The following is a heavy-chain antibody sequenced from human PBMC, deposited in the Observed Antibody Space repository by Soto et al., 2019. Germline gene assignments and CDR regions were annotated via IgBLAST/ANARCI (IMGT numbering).Heavy chain of an antibody. Sequence: QVQLVQSGTVVQRRGSSVKVSCQASGGTFSSHGMAWVRQAPGQGLEWMGGIIPTFGTPTYAPKFQGRVTITADKSTNTAYMELSSLRSEDTGVYYCASERSAQDFDVWGQGILITVSS. V-gene: IGHV1-69*06. CDR1: GGTFSSHG. CDR3: ASERSAQDFDV. D-gene: IGHD1-26*01. CDR2: IIPTFGTP. J-gene: IGHJ4*02.